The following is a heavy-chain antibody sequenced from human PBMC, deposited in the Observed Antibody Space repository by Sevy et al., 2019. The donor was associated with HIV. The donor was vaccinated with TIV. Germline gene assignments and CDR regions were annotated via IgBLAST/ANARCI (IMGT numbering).Heavy chain of an antibody. J-gene: IGHJ6*02. CDR1: GFSLSTSGVG. Sequence: SGPTLVKPTQTLTLTCTFSGFSLSTSGVGVGWIRQPPGKALEWLALIYWDDDKRYSPSLKSRLTITKDTSKNQVVLTMTNIDPVDTATYYCAHRTVTTFRLGYYYYGMDVWGQGTTVTVSS. V-gene: IGHV2-5*02. CDR2: IYWDDDK. CDR3: AHRTVTTFRLGYYYYGMDV. D-gene: IGHD4-17*01.